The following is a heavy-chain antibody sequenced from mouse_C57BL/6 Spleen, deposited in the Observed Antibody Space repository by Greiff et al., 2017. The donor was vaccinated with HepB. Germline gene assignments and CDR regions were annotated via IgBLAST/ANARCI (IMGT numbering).Heavy chain of an antibody. CDR1: GFSFTSYG. V-gene: IGHV2-3*01. CDR3: AKRGNWAWFAY. D-gene: IGHD4-1*01. Sequence: QVQLKESGPGLVAPSQRLSITCTVSGFSFTSYGVSWVRQPPGKGLEWLGVIWGDGSTNYHSALLSRLSISRDNSKGQVFLKLNSLQTDDTATYYCAKRGNWAWFAYWGQGTLVTVSA. CDR2: IWGDGST. J-gene: IGHJ3*01.